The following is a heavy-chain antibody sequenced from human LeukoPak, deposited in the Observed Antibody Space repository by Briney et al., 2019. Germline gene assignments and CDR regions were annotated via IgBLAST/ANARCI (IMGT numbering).Heavy chain of an antibody. Sequence: SSETLSLTCDVNGGSLSGYYWTWIRQSPGKGLEWLGEIKYSGSTTYNPSLRRRVTMSVDSSKNQFSLRLSSVTAADTAVYYCARLFFAFGESYFYSYHMDVWGKGTTVIISS. V-gene: IGHV4-34*01. D-gene: IGHD3-10*01. CDR3: ARLFFAFGESYFYSYHMDV. CDR1: GGSLSGYY. CDR2: IKYSGST. J-gene: IGHJ6*03.